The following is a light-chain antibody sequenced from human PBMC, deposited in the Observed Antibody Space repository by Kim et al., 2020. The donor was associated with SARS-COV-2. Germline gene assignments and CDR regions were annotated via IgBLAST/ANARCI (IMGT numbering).Light chain of an antibody. CDR3: QQSYTTPWLT. CDR1: QSIGTR. CDR2: AAA. V-gene: IGKV1-39*01. Sequence: IQMTQSPSSLAASVGDRVTIACRASQSIGTRLNWYQQRPGKAPKLLIYAAATLQGGVPSSFSGTGSGTDFALTISSLQPEDFATLYCQQSYTTPWLTFGGGTKVDIK. J-gene: IGKJ4*01.